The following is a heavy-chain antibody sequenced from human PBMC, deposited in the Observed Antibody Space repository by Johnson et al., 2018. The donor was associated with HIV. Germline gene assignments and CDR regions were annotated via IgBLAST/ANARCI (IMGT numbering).Heavy chain of an antibody. D-gene: IGHD6-13*01. CDR1: GFTFSNYA. CDR3: AKEGRGIPMGAFDI. J-gene: IGHJ3*02. Sequence: QVQLLESGGGVVQPGRSLRLSCVTSGFTFSNYAMHWVRQAPGKGLEWVALMSYDGSFKYYPDSVKGRFSTSRDNSKNTLYLQMNSLRAEDTAVYYCAKEGRGIPMGAFDIWGQGTMVTVSS. V-gene: IGHV3-30*04. CDR2: MSYDGSFK.